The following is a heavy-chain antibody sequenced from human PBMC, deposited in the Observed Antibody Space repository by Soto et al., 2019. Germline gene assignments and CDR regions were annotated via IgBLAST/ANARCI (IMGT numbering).Heavy chain of an antibody. D-gene: IGHD2-15*01. V-gene: IGHV1-69*02. CDR3: ASDIVVVVASTHRYNWFDP. CDR2: IIPILGIA. CDR1: GGTFSSYT. J-gene: IGHJ5*02. Sequence: QVQLVQSGAEVKKPGSSVKVSCKASGGTFSSYTISWVRQAPGQGLEWMGRIIPILGIANYAQKFQGRLTITADKSTSTAYMELSSLRSEDTAVYFCASDIVVVVASTHRYNWFDPWGQGTLVTVSS.